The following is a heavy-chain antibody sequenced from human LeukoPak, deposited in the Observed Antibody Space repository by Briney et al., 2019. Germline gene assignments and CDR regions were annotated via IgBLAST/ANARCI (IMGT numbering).Heavy chain of an antibody. V-gene: IGHV3-23*01. D-gene: IGHD3-10*01. CDR1: GITFSTYG. CDR3: AKAPYGSGSYYVNL. J-gene: IGHJ5*02. Sequence: GGSPRLSCVASGITFSTYGMSWVRQAPGKGLEWVSAIRGAGDITDYADSVKGRFTISRDNSKNILYLQMSSPRAEDTAIYYCAKAPYGSGSYYVNLWGQGTLVTVSS. CDR2: IRGAGDIT.